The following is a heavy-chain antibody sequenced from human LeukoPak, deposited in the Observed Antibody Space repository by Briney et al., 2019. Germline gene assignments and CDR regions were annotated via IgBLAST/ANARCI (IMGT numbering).Heavy chain of an antibody. J-gene: IGHJ4*02. CDR1: GFTFSSYS. Sequence: GGSLRLSCAASGFTFSSYSMNWVRQAPGKGLEWVSYISSSSSIIYYADSVKGRFTISRDNAKNSLYLQMNSLRAEDTAVYYCAREATTAYYDSSGYLWNWGQGTLVTVSS. D-gene: IGHD3-22*01. V-gene: IGHV3-48*04. CDR2: ISSSSSII. CDR3: AREATTAYYDSSGYLWN.